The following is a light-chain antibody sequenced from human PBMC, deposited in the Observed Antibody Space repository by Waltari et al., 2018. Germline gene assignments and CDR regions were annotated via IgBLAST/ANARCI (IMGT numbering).Light chain of an antibody. CDR3: QQTYNNFRT. CDR2: AAS. CDR1: QRISSY. Sequence: DIQMTQSPSSLSASVGDRVPITCRASQRISSYLNWYQQKPGKAPKFLIYAASSLESGVPSRFSGSGFGTDFTLTINGLQAEDYAAYYCQQTYNNFRTFGQGTKVDVK. J-gene: IGKJ1*01. V-gene: IGKV1-39*01.